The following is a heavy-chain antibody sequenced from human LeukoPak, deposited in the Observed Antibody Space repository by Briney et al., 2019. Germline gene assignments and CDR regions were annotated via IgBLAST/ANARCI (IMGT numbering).Heavy chain of an antibody. V-gene: IGHV4-59*07. Sequence: KPSDTLSLPCTVSGGPLSSNYCSWIRQSPGKGLEWIAYMSYSGHSNSNPSLRSRVTTSVDTSKNQFSLRLNTVTAADTAVYYCATIVRGGASFDIWGRGTMVTVSS. CDR1: GGPLSSNY. CDR3: ATIVRGGASFDI. CDR2: MSYSGHS. D-gene: IGHD1-26*01. J-gene: IGHJ3*02.